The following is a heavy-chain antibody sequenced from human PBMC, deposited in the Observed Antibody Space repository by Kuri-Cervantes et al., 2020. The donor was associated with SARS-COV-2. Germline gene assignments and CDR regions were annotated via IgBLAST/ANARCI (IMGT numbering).Heavy chain of an antibody. V-gene: IGHV4-38-2*02. D-gene: IGHD3-3*01. J-gene: IGHJ6*03. CDR2: IYHSGST. CDR3: ARDYYDFWSGSVYYYYYMDV. CDR1: GYSISSGYY. Sequence: SETLSLTCAVSGYSISSGYYWGWIRQPPGKGLEWIGSIYHSGSTYYNPSLKSRVTMSVDTSKNQFSLKLSSVTAADTAVYYCARDYYDFWSGSVYYYYYMDVWGKGTTVTVSS.